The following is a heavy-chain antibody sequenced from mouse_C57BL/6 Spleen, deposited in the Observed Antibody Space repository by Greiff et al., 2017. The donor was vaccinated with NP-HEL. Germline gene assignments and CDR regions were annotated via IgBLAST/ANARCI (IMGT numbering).Heavy chain of an antibody. D-gene: IGHD2-2*01. CDR1: GYTFTSYG. Sequence: QVQLKQSGAELARPGASVKLSCKASGYTFTSYGISWVKQRTGQGLEWIGEIYPRSGNTYYNEKFKGKATLTADKSSSTAYMELRSLTSEDSAVYFVAPIYYGYGDGRRFAYWGQGTLVTVSA. CDR3: APIYYGYGDGRRFAY. V-gene: IGHV1-81*01. J-gene: IGHJ3*01. CDR2: IYPRSGNT.